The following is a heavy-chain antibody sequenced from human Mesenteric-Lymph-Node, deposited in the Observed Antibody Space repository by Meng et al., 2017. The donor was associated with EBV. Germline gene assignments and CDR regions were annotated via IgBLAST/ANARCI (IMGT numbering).Heavy chain of an antibody. CDR3: ARVHDYDHDYEY. Sequence: QVRVVGVVAPVENPGLSGKVSCKAFSYTFFSYFLHWVGQALEQGPECVERINSYNGDTHNAQKFMCRVTVNRDSSIGTDYMELNSLTFDDTAVYPCARVHDYDHDYEYWGQGSLVTVSS. J-gene: IGHJ4*02. V-gene: IGHV1-2*06. D-gene: IGHD4-17*01. CDR1: SYTFFSYF. CDR2: INSYNGDT.